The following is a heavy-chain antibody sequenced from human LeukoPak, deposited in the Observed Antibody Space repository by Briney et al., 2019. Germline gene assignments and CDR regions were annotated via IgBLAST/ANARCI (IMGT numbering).Heavy chain of an antibody. D-gene: IGHD4-17*01. CDR3: ARHPYGDYPPRLFDY. CDR1: GGSISSYY. V-gene: IGHV4-59*08. J-gene: IGHJ4*02. Sequence: SETLSLTCTVSGGSISSYYWSWIRQPPGKGLEWIVYIYYSGSTNYNPSLKSRVTISVATSKNQFSLKLNCVTAAYTAVYYCARHPYGDYPPRLFDYWGQGTLVTVSS. CDR2: IYYSGST.